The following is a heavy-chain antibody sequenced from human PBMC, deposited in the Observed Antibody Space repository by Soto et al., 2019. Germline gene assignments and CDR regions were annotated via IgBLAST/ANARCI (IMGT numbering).Heavy chain of an antibody. CDR1: GFTFNNAW. CDR3: TTDASAYYDSGNYHP. D-gene: IGHD3-22*01. CDR2: IKSIPDGGTT. Sequence: EVQLVESGGGLVKPGGSLRLSCAASGFTFNNAWMSWVRQAPGKGLEWLGRIKSIPDGGTTDYAAPVKGRFTISRDDSKNTLYLQMNSLRTEDTAVYYCTTDASAYYDSGNYHPWGQGTLVTVSS. V-gene: IGHV3-15*01. J-gene: IGHJ5*02.